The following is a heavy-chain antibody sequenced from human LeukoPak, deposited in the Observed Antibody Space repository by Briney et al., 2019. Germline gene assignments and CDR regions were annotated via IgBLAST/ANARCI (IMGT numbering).Heavy chain of an antibody. D-gene: IGHD1-26*01. Sequence: SETLSLTCAVYGGSFSGYYWSWIRQPPGKGLEWIGEINHSGSTNYNPSLKSRVTISVDTSKNQFSLKLSSVTAADTAVYYCARVGGSYFYYWGQGTLVTVSS. CDR3: ARVGGSYFYY. J-gene: IGHJ4*02. CDR2: INHSGST. CDR1: GGSFSGYY. V-gene: IGHV4-34*01.